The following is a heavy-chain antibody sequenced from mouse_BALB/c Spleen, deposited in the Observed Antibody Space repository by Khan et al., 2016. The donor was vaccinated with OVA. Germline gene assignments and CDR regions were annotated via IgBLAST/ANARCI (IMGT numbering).Heavy chain of an antibody. V-gene: IGHV9-1*02. J-gene: IGHJ4*01. CDR3: ARGSSSAIDY. CDR2: IYTYTGEP. Sequence: QIQLVQSGPELKKPGETVKISCKASGYTFTNYGMNWVKQAPGKGLKWMGWIYTYTGEPTYADDVKGRFAFSLKSSDSTAYLQINNLTIKDNATYFCARGSSSAIDYWGQGTSLTVSS. D-gene: IGHD1-1*01. CDR1: GYTFTNYG.